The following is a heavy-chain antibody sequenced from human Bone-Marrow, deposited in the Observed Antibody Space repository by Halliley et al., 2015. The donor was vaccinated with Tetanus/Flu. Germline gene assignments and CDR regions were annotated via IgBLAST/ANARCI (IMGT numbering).Heavy chain of an antibody. Sequence: TLSLTCSVSGASISGYYWSWVRQPPGKGLEWIGFISKSGSSDSNPSLKSRVTISIDTSKNDFSLHLSSVTAADTAVYFCARGSEIERWLQFGLFDYWGQGTQVTVS. CDR1: GASISGYY. V-gene: IGHV4-59*01. D-gene: IGHD2-15*01. CDR2: ISKSGSS. CDR3: ARGSEIERWLQFGLFDY. J-gene: IGHJ4*02.